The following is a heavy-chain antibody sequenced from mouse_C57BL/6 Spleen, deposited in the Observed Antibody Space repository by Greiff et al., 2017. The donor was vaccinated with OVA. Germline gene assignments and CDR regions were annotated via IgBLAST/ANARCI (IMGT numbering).Heavy chain of an antibody. D-gene: IGHD2-5*01. V-gene: IGHV1-54*01. J-gene: IGHJ3*01. CDR1: GYAFTNYL. Sequence: VQLQQSGAELVRPGTSVKVSCKASGYAFTNYLIEWVKQRPGQGLEWIGVINPGSGGTNYNEKFKGKATLTADKSSSTAYMQLSSLTSEDSAVYFCARSRNYSSSRGFAYWGQGTLVTVSA. CDR3: ARSRNYSSSRGFAY. CDR2: INPGSGGT.